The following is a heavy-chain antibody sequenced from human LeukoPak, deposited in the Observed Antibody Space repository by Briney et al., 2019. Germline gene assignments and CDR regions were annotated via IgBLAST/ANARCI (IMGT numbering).Heavy chain of an antibody. CDR1: GGSFSGYY. D-gene: IGHD2-2*01. CDR2: INHSGST. Sequence: SETLSLTCAVYGGSFSGYYWSWIRQPPGKGLEWIGEINHSGSTNYNPSLKSRVTISVDTSKNQFSLKLSSVTAADTAVYYCARGRSPIVVVPAATGHYCYGMDVWGQGTTVTVSS. J-gene: IGHJ6*02. CDR3: ARGRSPIVVVPAATGHYCYGMDV. V-gene: IGHV4-34*01.